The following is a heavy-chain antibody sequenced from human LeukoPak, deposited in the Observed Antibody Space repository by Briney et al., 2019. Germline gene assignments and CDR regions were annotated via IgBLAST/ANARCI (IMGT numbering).Heavy chain of an antibody. D-gene: IGHD1-1*01. V-gene: IGHV4-59*01. J-gene: IGHJ3*01. CDR3: ARDLNEDAGRYSAFDV. Sequence: SETLSLTCSVSGGSINTYYWSLIRQPPGKGLEWIGYIHSSGTTNYNPSLKSRVTMSVDTSKNQFSLNLTSVTAADTAVYCCARDLNEDAGRYSAFDVWGQGTLVTVSS. CDR1: GGSINTYY. CDR2: IHSSGTT.